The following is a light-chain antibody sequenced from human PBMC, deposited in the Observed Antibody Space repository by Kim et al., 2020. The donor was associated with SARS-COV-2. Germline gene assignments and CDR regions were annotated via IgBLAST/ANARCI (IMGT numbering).Light chain of an antibody. CDR1: KIGGKS. CDR2: YDS. CDR3: QAWDSSSDHWV. J-gene: IGLJ3*02. V-gene: IGLV3-21*04. Sequence: SYELTQPPSVSVAPGKTARITCGGNKIGGKSVHWYQQKPGQAPVLVIYYDSDRPSGIPERFSGSNSGNTATLTISRVEAGDEADYYCQAWDSSSDHWVFGGGTQLTVL.